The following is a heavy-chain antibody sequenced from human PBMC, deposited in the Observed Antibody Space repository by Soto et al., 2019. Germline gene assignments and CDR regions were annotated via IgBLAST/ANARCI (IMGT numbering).Heavy chain of an antibody. Sequence: EVQLVESGGGLVQPGASLRLSCAASGFTFSTYWMHWVRQAPGKGLVWVSRINYDGSSTDYADSVKGRFTISRDNAKNTLYLQMNTLTAEDTAVYYCTRGPRPTSVGTGAYWGQGTLVTVSS. CDR1: GFTFSTYW. D-gene: IGHD3-10*01. CDR3: TRGPRPTSVGTGAY. V-gene: IGHV3-74*01. CDR2: INYDGSST. J-gene: IGHJ4*02.